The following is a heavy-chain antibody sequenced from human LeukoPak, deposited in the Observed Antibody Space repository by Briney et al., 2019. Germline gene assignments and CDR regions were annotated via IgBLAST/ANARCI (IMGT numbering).Heavy chain of an antibody. CDR3: ARVNTQQLVTYYYYYGMDV. Sequence: SETLSLTCAVYGGSFSGYYWSWIRQPPGEGLEWIGEINHSGSTNYNPSLKSRVTISVDTSKNQFSLKLSSVTAADTAVYYCARVNTQQLVTYYYYYGMDVWGQGTTVTVSS. J-gene: IGHJ6*02. CDR2: INHSGST. D-gene: IGHD6-13*01. CDR1: GGSFSGYY. V-gene: IGHV4-34*01.